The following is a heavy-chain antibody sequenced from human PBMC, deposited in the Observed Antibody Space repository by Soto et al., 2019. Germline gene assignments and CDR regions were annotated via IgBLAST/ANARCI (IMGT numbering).Heavy chain of an antibody. J-gene: IGHJ4*02. V-gene: IGHV1-24*01. CDR1: GYTLTELS. CDR2: FDPEDGET. CDR3: ATWANYEDYFDY. Sequence: ASVKVSCKVSGYTLTELSMHWVRQAPGKGLEWMGGFDPEDGETIYAQKFQGRVTMTEDTSTDTAYMELGSLRSEDTAVYYCATWANYEDYFDYWGQGTLVTVSS. D-gene: IGHD1-7*01.